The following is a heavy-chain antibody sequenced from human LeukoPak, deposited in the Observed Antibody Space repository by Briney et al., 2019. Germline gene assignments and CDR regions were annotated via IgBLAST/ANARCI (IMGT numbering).Heavy chain of an antibody. CDR2: ISVDNGNT. CDR3: ARDGNYGDDDLDY. J-gene: IGHJ4*02. CDR1: GYTFTSSG. Sequence: ASVKVSCKASGYTFTSSGISWVRQAPGQGLEWMGWISVDNGNTNYAQQFQGRVTMTRDTSRNTAYLELRRLRSDDTAVYYCARDGNYGDDDLDYWGQGTLDTVSS. V-gene: IGHV1-18*01. D-gene: IGHD4-17*01.